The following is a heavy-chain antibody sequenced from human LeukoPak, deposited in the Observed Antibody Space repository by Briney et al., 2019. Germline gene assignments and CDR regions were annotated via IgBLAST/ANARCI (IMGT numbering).Heavy chain of an antibody. CDR3: AKSLYGGCDY. J-gene: IGHJ4*02. D-gene: IGHD3-16*02. V-gene: IGHV3-23*01. Sequence: GGSLRLSCASSGFSFSTYAMSWVRQAPGKGLEWVSGVNGNGGSTSYTDSVKGRFTIFRDNSKNTVYLQMNSLRVEDTAVYYCAKSLYGGCDYWGQGTVVTVSS. CDR1: GFSFSTYA. CDR2: VNGNGGST.